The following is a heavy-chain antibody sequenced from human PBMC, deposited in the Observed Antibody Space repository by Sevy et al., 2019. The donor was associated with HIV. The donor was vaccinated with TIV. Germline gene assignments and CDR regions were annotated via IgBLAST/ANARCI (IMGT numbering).Heavy chain of an antibody. CDR2: ISAYKGNT. D-gene: IGHD3-22*01. V-gene: IGHV1-18*04. CDR1: GYTFTSYG. CDR3: ARDTYYYDSSCYYWFDY. Sequence: ASVKVSCKASGYTFTSYGISWVRQAPGQGLAWMGWISAYKGNTNYAQKLQGRVTMTTDTSTSTAYMELRSLRSDDTAVYYCARDTYYYDSSCYYWFDYWGQGTLVTVSS. J-gene: IGHJ4*02.